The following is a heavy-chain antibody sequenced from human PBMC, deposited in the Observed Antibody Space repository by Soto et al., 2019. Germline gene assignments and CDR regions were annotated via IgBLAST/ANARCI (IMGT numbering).Heavy chain of an antibody. J-gene: IGHJ4*02. CDR1: GFSLSDYY. CDR3: ARWLSGWGG. D-gene: IGHD3-16*01. V-gene: IGHV3-72*01. CDR2: SRNKGNSYTT. Sequence: GGSLRLSCAASGFSLSDYYMDWVRQAPGKGLEWVGRSRNKGNSYTTEYAASVKGRFTISRDDSKNSLYLQMNSLKTEDTAVYYCARWLSGWGGWGQGTQVTVSS.